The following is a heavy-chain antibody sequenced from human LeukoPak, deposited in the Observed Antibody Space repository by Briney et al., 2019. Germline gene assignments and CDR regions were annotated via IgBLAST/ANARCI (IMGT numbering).Heavy chain of an antibody. D-gene: IGHD1-26*01. CDR2: IYSGGST. J-gene: IGHJ3*02. V-gene: IGHV3-53*01. CDR1: GFTVSSNY. CDR3: ASSGSYPDDAFDI. Sequence: GGSLRLSCVASGFTVSSNYMSWVRQAPGKGLEWVSVIYSGGSTYYADSVKGRFTISRDNSKNTLYLQMNSLRAEDTAVYYCASSGSYPDDAFDIWGQGTMVTVSS.